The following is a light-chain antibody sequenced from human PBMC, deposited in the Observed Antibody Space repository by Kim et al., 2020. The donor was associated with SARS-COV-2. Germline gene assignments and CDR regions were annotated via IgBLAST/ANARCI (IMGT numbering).Light chain of an antibody. CDR3: QVWDSSSDHWV. V-gene: IGLV3-21*04. J-gene: IGLJ3*02. CDR2: YDS. Sequence: SYELTQPPSVSVAPGKTARIPCGGNNIGSKSVHWYQQTPGQAPVLVIYYDSDRPSGIPERFSGSNSGNTATLTISRVEAGDEADYYCQVWDSSSDHWVFGGGTQLTVL. CDR1: NIGSKS.